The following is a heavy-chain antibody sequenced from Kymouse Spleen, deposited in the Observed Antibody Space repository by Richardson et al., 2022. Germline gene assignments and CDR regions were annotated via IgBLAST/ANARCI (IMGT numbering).Heavy chain of an antibody. J-gene: IGHJ6*02. CDR1: GFTFSSYG. V-gene: IGHV3-33*01. CDR2: IWYDGSNK. Sequence: QVQLVESGGGVVQPGRSLRLSCAASGFTFSSYGMHWVRQAPGKGLEWVAVIWYDGSNKYYADSVKGRFTISRDNSKNTLYLQMNSLRAEDTAVYYCARDNYGSGSYYNRYYYGMDVWGQGTTVTVSS. D-gene: IGHD3-10*01. CDR3: ARDNYGSGSYYNRYYYGMDV.